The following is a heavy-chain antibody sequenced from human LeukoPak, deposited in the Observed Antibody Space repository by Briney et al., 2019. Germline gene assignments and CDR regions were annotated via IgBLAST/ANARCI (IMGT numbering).Heavy chain of an antibody. CDR1: GGSISSSNW. CDR3: ARARDYYGSGFDP. Sequence: SETLSLTCTVSGGSISSSNWWSWVRQPPGKGLEWIGEIYHSGSTNYNPSLKSRVTISVDTSKNQFSLKLSSVTAADTAVYYCARARDYYGSGFDPWGQGTLVTVSS. J-gene: IGHJ5*02. V-gene: IGHV4-4*02. CDR2: IYHSGST. D-gene: IGHD3-10*01.